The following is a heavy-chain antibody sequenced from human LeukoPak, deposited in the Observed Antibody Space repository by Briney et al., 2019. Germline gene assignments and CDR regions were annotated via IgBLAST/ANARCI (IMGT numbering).Heavy chain of an antibody. Sequence: PSETLSHTCTVSGGSISSGDYYWSWLRQPPGKGLEWIGYIYYSGSTYYNPSLKSRVTISVDTSKNQFSLKLSSVTAADTAVYYCARGKYYYDSSGINWFDPWGQGTLVTVSS. CDR3: ARGKYYYDSSGINWFDP. D-gene: IGHD3-22*01. V-gene: IGHV4-30-4*01. CDR1: GGSISSGDYY. CDR2: IYYSGST. J-gene: IGHJ5*02.